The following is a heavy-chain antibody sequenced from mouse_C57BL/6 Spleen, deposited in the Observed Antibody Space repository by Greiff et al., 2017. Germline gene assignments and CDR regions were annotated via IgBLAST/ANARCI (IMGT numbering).Heavy chain of an antibody. CDR2: INPSTGGT. J-gene: IGHJ4*01. Sequence: EVQLQESGPELVKPGASVKISCKASGYSFTGYYMNWVQQSPEKSLEWIGEINPSTGGTTYNQKLKAKATLTVDKSSSTAYMQLKSLTSEDSAVDDWARGTTGGGEAMDYWGQGTTVTVSA. V-gene: IGHV1-42*01. CDR1: GYSFTGYY. D-gene: IGHD1-1*01. CDR3: ARGTTGGGEAMDY.